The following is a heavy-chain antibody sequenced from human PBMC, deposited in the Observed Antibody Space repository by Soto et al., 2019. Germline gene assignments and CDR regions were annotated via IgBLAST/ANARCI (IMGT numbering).Heavy chain of an antibody. V-gene: IGHV4-34*01. CDR1: GGSFSGFY. CDR2: INDSGTT. CDR3: ARVTIFEYWFDP. J-gene: IGHJ5*02. D-gene: IGHD3-3*01. Sequence: PSATLSITCAIYGGSFSGFYWGWIRQPPGKGLEWIGEINDSGTTNYNPSLKSRVTMSVDTSKNNCSLRLTSVTAADTAVYYCARVTIFEYWFDPWGQGILVTVSS.